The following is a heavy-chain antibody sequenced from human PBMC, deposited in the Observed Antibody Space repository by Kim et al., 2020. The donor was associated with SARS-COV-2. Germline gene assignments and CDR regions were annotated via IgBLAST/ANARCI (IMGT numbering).Heavy chain of an antibody. CDR3: AKDTGGYEVTGYKDYYGMDV. CDR2: ISWNSGTI. D-gene: IGHD3-9*01. J-gene: IGHJ6*02. CDR1: GFTFDDYA. V-gene: IGHV3-9*01. Sequence: GGSLRLSCAASGFTFDDYAMYWVRQAPGKGLEWVSGISWNSGTIGYADSVKGRFTISRDNAKNSLYLQMNSLRAEDTALYYCAKDTGGYEVTGYKDYYGMDVWGQGTTVTVSS.